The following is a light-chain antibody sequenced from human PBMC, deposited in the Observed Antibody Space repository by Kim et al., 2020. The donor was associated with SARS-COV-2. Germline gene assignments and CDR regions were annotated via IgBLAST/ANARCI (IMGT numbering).Light chain of an antibody. V-gene: IGKV1-5*03. J-gene: IGKJ2*02. CDR1: QSVSSW. Sequence: DIQMTQSPSTLAASVGDRVTITCRASQSVSSWLAWYQQKPGKAPNLLIYKASSLETGVQSRFSGSGSGTEFTLTISSLQPDDLATYYCQEYKTSSGTFGQGTKLEI. CDR3: QEYKTSSGT. CDR2: KAS.